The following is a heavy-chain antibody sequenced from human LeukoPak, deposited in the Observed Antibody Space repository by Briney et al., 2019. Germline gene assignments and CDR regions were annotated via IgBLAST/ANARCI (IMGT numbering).Heavy chain of an antibody. CDR3: ARFRGWTDDAFDI. V-gene: IGHV3-21*01. D-gene: IGHD6-19*01. CDR2: ISSSSSYI. J-gene: IGHJ3*02. Sequence: GGSLRLSCAASGFTFSSYSMNWVRQAPGKGLEWVSSISSSSSYIYYADSVKGRFTISRDNAKNSLYLQMNSLRAEDTAVYYCARFRGWTDDAFDIRGQGTMVTVSS. CDR1: GFTFSSYS.